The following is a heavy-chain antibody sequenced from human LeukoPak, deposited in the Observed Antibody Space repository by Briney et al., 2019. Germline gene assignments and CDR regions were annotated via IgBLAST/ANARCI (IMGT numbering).Heavy chain of an antibody. J-gene: IGHJ4*02. V-gene: IGHV3-23*01. CDR1: GFTFSSYA. D-gene: IGHD3-22*01. CDR2: ISGSGGST. Sequence: PGGSLRLSCAASGFTFSSYAMSWVRQAPGKGLEWVSAISGSGGSTYYADSVKGRFTISRDNSKNTLYLQMNSLRAEDTAVYYCAKDQAMRVVAPTIFDYWGQGTLVTVSS. CDR3: AKDQAMRVVAPTIFDY.